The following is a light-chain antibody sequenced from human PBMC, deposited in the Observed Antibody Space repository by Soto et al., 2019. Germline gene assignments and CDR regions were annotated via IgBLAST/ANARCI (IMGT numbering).Light chain of an antibody. J-gene: IGKJ4*01. CDR1: QRVSNNY. Sequence: EIVLTQSPGTLSLSPGGGATLSCRARQRVSNNYLAWYRQKPGQAPRLLIHGASSRAPGIPDRFSGSGSGADFTLTIRKLEPEDFAVYYCQQYCCSPLTFGGGTKVDSK. V-gene: IGKV3-20*01. CDR2: GAS. CDR3: QQYCCSPLT.